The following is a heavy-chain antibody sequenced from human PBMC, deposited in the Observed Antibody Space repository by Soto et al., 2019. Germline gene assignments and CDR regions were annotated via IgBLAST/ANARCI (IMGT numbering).Heavy chain of an antibody. CDR3: ARDLICSGDSCYLAGYYYYGMDV. CDR1: GYTFTGYY. V-gene: IGHV1-2*02. J-gene: IGHJ6*02. D-gene: IGHD2-15*01. Sequence: ASVKVSCKASGYTFTGYYMHWVRQAPGQGLEWMGWINPNSGGTNYAQKFQGRVTMTRDTSISTAYMELSRLRSDDTAVYYCARDLICSGDSCYLAGYYYYGMDVWGQGTTVTVSS. CDR2: INPNSGGT.